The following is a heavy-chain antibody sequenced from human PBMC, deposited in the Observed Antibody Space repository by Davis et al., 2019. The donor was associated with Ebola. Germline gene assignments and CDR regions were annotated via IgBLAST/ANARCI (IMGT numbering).Heavy chain of an antibody. V-gene: IGHV4-59*08. CDR1: GGSISRYY. D-gene: IGHD6-19*01. CDR2: IYYSGST. J-gene: IGHJ4*02. CDR3: ARIGDEGYTSGWPYFDY. Sequence: PSETLSLTCTVSGGSISRYYWSWLRQPPGKGLEWIGYIYYSGSTNYNPSLKSRVTVSVNTSKNQFSLKLSSVTATDTAVYYCARIGDEGYTSGWPYFDYWGQGTLVTVSS.